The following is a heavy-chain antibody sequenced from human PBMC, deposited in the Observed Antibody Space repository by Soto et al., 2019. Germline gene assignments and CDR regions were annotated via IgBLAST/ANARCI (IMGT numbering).Heavy chain of an antibody. J-gene: IGHJ4*02. Sequence: QVQLVQSGAEVKKPGSSVKVSCKASGGTFGSYTISWVRQAPGQGLEWMGRIIPILGIANYAQNFQGRVTITADKSTRTAYRVRSSLRSEDTAVYYCARDHILTGYRVDYWGQGTLVTVSS. D-gene: IGHD3-9*01. CDR3: ARDHILTGYRVDY. CDR1: GGTFGSYT. CDR2: IIPILGIA. V-gene: IGHV1-69*04.